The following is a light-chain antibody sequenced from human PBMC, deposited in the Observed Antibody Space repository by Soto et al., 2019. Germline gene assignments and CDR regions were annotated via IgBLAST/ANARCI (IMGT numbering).Light chain of an antibody. J-gene: IGKJ2*01. Sequence: EIVMTQSPAFLSVSPGERATLSCRASQSVSGNLAWYQQTPGQPPRLLIYAATTRAPGVPDRFSGSGSGTDFSLTISSLQSEDFAVYYCQQYNNWPPETFGQGTKLEIK. V-gene: IGKV3-15*01. CDR2: AAT. CDR1: QSVSGN. CDR3: QQYNNWPPET.